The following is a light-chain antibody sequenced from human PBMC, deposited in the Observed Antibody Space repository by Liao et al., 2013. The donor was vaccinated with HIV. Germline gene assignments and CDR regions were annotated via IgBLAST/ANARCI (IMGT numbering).Light chain of an antibody. V-gene: IGLV3-1*01. Sequence: SYELTQPPSVSVSPGQTASITCSGDKLGHKYTSWYQQKPGQSPVVVIYQNDKRPSGIPERFSGSNSGNTATLTISRVEAGDEADYYCQVWDSSSHHYVFGTGTKVTVL. J-gene: IGLJ1*01. CDR2: QND. CDR3: QVWDSSSHHYV. CDR1: KLGHKY.